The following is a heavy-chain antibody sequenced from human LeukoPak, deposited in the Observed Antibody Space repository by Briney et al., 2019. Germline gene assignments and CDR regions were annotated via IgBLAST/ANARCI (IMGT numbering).Heavy chain of an antibody. CDR3: ARGYYYDSSGYYFGY. Sequence: SQTLSLTCTVSGGSISSGSYYWSWIRQPAGKGLEWIGRIYTSGSTNYNPSLKSRVTISVDTSKNQFSLKLSSVTAADTAVYYCARGYYYDSSGYYFGYWGQGTLVTVSS. J-gene: IGHJ4*02. V-gene: IGHV4-61*02. D-gene: IGHD3-22*01. CDR1: GGSISSGSYY. CDR2: IYTSGST.